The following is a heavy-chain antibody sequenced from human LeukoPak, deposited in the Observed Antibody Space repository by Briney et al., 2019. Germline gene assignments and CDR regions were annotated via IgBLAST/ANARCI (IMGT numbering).Heavy chain of an antibody. Sequence: TGGSLRLSCAASGFSFSDYYMNWIRQAPGKGLEWVSYISSSGSIQYYADSVKGRLTISRDNAKNTLYLQMNSLRAEDTAVYYCARGAIVGANFDYWGQGTLVTVSS. D-gene: IGHD1-26*01. CDR2: ISSSGSIQ. V-gene: IGHV3-11*04. CDR3: ARGAIVGANFDY. J-gene: IGHJ4*02. CDR1: GFSFSDYY.